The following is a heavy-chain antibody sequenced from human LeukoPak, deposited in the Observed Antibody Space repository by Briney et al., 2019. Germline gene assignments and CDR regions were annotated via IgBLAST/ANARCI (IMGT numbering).Heavy chain of an antibody. V-gene: IGHV1-46*01. CDR3: ARDSGMVRGSVDY. J-gene: IGHJ4*02. CDR1: GYTFTSYY. Sequence: ASVKVSCKSSGYTFTSYYMYWVRQAPGQGLEWMGIINPSGGSTSYAQKFQGRVTMTRDTSTSTVYMELSSLRSEDTAVYYCARDSGMVRGSVDYWGQGTLVTVSS. CDR2: INPSGGST. D-gene: IGHD3-10*01.